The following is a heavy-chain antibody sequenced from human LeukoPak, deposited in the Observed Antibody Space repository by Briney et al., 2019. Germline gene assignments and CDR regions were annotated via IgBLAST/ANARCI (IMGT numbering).Heavy chain of an antibody. D-gene: IGHD5-24*01. CDR3: ARDRYGDGFAHFDY. CDR2: ITPSGGT. Sequence: GASVTVSFKASGYTFTNYAMHWVRQAPGQGLEWMGWITPSGGTNYPQKFQGRVAITRDTSITTAYMDLSRLTSDDTAVYYCARDRYGDGFAHFDYWGQGALVTVSS. V-gene: IGHV1-2*02. J-gene: IGHJ4*02. CDR1: GYTFTNYA.